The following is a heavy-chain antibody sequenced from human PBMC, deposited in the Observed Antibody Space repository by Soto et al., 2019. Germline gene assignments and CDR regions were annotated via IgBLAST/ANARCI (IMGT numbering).Heavy chain of an antibody. CDR3: ARDVGKFDY. Sequence: QVQLQESGPGLVKPSETLSLTCTVSGGSISANYWSWIRQPPGKGLEWIGYIYYSRSTNYNPSLKSRVHISVDTSKNQLSLKLSSVTAADTAVDYCARDVGKFDYWGQGTLVTVSS. CDR1: GGSISANY. CDR2: IYYSRST. J-gene: IGHJ4*02. V-gene: IGHV4-59*01. D-gene: IGHD1-26*01.